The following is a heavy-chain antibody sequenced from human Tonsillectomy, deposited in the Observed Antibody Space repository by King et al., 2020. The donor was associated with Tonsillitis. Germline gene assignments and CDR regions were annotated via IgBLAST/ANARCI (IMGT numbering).Heavy chain of an antibody. V-gene: IGHV3-23*04. CDR3: AKGYYDSRGFYLGDGAFDI. J-gene: IGHJ3*02. CDR2: TSESGGNT. CDR1: GFTLRSYV. Sequence: VQLVESGGGVVQPGGSLRLSCAASGFTLRSYVMNWVRQAPGKGLEWVSSTSESGGNTYYADSVKGRFTVSRDKSKNTLYLQMTGLRAEDTAVYYCAKGYYDSRGFYLGDGAFDIWGQGTIVTVSS. D-gene: IGHD3-22*01.